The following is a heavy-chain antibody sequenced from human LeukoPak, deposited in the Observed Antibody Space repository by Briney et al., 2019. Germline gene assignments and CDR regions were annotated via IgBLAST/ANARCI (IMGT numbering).Heavy chain of an antibody. Sequence: SETLSLTCAVYGGSISGYYWSWIRQPPGKGLEWIGEINHSGSTNYNPSLKSRVTISVDTSKNQFSLKLSSVTAADTAVYYCASLEGYKALRFGPAPYFDYWGQGTLVTVSS. J-gene: IGHJ4*02. D-gene: IGHD5-24*01. CDR2: INHSGST. V-gene: IGHV4-34*01. CDR1: GGSISGYY. CDR3: ASLEGYKALRFGPAPYFDY.